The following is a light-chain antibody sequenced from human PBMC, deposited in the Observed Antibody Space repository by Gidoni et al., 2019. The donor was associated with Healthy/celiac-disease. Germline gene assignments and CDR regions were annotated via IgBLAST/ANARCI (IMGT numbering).Light chain of an antibody. CDR2: QDS. J-gene: IGLJ2*01. Sequence: SYELTQPPSGSVSPGQTASINCSGDKLGDKYACWYQQKPGQSPVLVIYQDSKRSSGIPERFSGSNSGNTATLTISGTQAMDEADYYCQAWDSSVVFGGGTKLTVL. CDR3: QAWDSSVV. CDR1: KLGDKY. V-gene: IGLV3-1*01.